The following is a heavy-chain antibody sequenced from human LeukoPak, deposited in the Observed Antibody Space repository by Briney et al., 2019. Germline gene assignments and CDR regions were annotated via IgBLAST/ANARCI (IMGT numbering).Heavy chain of an antibody. J-gene: IGHJ4*02. CDR3: ATDKETQLALDY. V-gene: IGHV1-2*06. Sequence: ASVKVSCKASGYTFTGYYMHWVRQAPGQGLEWMGRINPNSGGTNYAQKFQGRVTMTEDTSTDTAYMELSSLRSEDTAVYYCATDKETQLALDYWGQGTLVTVSS. CDR2: INPNSGGT. D-gene: IGHD3-3*02. CDR1: GYTFTGYY.